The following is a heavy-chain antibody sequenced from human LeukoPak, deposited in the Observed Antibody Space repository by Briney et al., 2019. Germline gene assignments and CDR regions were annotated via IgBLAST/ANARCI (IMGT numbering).Heavy chain of an antibody. CDR1: GFTFSSYA. CDR3: AKAPGYSSEDAFDI. CDR2: ISWNSGSI. Sequence: GGSLRLSCAASGFTFSSYAMTWVRQAPGKGLEWVSGISWNSGSIGYADSVKGRFTISRDNAKNSLYLQMNSLRAEDTALYYCAKAPGYSSEDAFDIWGQGTMVTVSS. D-gene: IGHD6-19*01. J-gene: IGHJ3*02. V-gene: IGHV3-9*01.